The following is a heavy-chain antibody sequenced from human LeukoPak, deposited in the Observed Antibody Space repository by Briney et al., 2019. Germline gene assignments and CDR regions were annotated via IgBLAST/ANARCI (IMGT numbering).Heavy chain of an antibody. Sequence: ASVKVSCKASGYTFTGYYMHWVRQAPGQGLEWMGWINPNSGGTNYAQKFQGRVTMTRDTSISTAYMELSRLRSDDTAVYYCAREGPSPPGGSYFGGVDYWGQGTLVTVSS. CDR2: INPNSGGT. CDR1: GYTFTGYY. D-gene: IGHD1-26*01. J-gene: IGHJ4*02. CDR3: AREGPSPPGGSYFGGVDY. V-gene: IGHV1-2*02.